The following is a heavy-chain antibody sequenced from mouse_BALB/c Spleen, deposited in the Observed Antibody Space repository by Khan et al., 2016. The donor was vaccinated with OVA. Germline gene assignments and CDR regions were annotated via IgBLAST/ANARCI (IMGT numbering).Heavy chain of an antibody. Sequence: QVQLQQSEPELVKPGASVKMSCKTSGYTFTDYVINWMKQRPGQGLEWIGEIYPGSGSTYYNEKFKDKSTLTADKSSSTAYMQLSSLTSEDSAVYFCAKNYASWFAYWGQGTLVTVSA. D-gene: IGHD1-1*02. CDR1: GYTFTDYV. V-gene: IGHV1-77*01. CDR2: IYPGSGST. CDR3: AKNYASWFAY. J-gene: IGHJ3*01.